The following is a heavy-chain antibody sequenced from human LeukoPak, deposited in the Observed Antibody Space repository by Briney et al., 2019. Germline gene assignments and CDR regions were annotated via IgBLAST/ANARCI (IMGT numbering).Heavy chain of an antibody. Sequence: PGGSLRLSCAASGFTFSSYGMHWVRQAPGKGLEWVAVIWYDGSNKYYADSVKGRFTISRDNSKNTLYLQMNSLRAEDTAVYYCAREPAMVTVVDYWGQGTLVTVSS. CDR1: GFTFSSYG. CDR2: IWYDGSNK. V-gene: IGHV3-33*01. D-gene: IGHD5-18*01. CDR3: AREPAMVTVVDY. J-gene: IGHJ4*02.